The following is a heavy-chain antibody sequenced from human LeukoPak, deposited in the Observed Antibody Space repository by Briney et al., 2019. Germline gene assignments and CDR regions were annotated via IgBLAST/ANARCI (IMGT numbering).Heavy chain of an antibody. CDR1: GGSISSYY. V-gene: IGHV4-59*01. CDR3: ARGVGITIFGVVDPVDYFDY. J-gene: IGHJ4*02. D-gene: IGHD3-3*01. CDR2: IYYSGST. Sequence: SETLSLTCTVSGGSISSYYWSWIRQPPGKGLEWIGYIYYSGSTNYNPSLESRVTISVDTSKNQFSLKLSSVTAADTAVYYCARGVGITIFGVVDPVDYFDYWGQGTLVTVSS.